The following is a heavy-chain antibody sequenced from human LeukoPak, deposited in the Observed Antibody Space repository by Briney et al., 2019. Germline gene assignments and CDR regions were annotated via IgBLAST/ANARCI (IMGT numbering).Heavy chain of an antibody. D-gene: IGHD3-22*01. J-gene: IGHJ4*02. CDR2: ISAYNGDR. CDR1: GFTFTNYG. Sequence: ASVKVSCKASGFTFTNYGIAWVRQAPGQGLEWMGWISAYNGDRKYAQNFQGRITMTTDTSTTTAYMELRSLTSDDTAVYYCTRDFSNTSGFKVVFDFWGQGTLVTVSS. CDR3: TRDFSNTSGFKVVFDF. V-gene: IGHV1-18*01.